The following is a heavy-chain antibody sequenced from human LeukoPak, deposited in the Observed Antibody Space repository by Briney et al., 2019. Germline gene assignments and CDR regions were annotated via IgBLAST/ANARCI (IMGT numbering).Heavy chain of an antibody. CDR2: IQHTGTT. CDR1: GDSVTSSSYY. D-gene: IGHD6-13*01. V-gene: IGHV4-39*02. J-gene: IGHJ5*02. Sequence: SETLSLTCTVSGDSVTSSSYYWGCLRQPPGKGLEWIGSIQHTGTTFYNPSLKSRVTISVDTSKNQFSLTLNSVTAADTAVYYCARAHFIYSITWFWFDPWGQGTLITVSS. CDR3: ARAHFIYSITWFWFDP.